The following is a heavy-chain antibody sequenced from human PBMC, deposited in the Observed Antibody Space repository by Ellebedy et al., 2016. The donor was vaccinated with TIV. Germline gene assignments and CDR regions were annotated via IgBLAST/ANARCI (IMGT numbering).Heavy chain of an antibody. CDR3: ARDSEAYCGGDCYSLSSYYYYYYMDV. Sequence: GESLKISCAASGFTFSSYWMSWVRQAPGKGLEWVANIKQDGSEKYYVDSVKGRFTISRDNAKNSLYLQMNSLRAEDTAVYYCARDSEAYCGGDCYSLSSYYYYYYMDVWGKGTTVTVSS. V-gene: IGHV3-7*01. J-gene: IGHJ6*03. D-gene: IGHD2-21*01. CDR2: IKQDGSEK. CDR1: GFTFSSYW.